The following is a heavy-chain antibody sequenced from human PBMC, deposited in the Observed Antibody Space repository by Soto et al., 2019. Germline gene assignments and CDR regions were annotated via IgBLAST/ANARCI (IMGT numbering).Heavy chain of an antibody. D-gene: IGHD3-22*01. V-gene: IGHV4-59*02. CDR1: GESVIDYY. J-gene: IGHJ4*02. CDR2: IYYTGST. CDR3: ARSGYYGFVY. Sequence: ASETLSLTCAVSGESVIDYYWSWIRQPPGKGLEWIGHIYYTGSTNYNPSLRSRVTMSQDTSKNQFSLKLASVTAADTAVYYCARSGYYGFVYWGQGALVTVYS.